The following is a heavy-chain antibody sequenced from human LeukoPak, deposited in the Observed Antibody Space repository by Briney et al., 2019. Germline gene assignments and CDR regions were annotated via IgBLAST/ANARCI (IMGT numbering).Heavy chain of an antibody. J-gene: IGHJ6*03. CDR3: ARSSPPTYYHFYYYMDV. V-gene: IGHV1-2*02. CDR1: GYAFTGYY. Sequence: ASVKVSCKASGYAFTGYYMHWVRQAPGQGLEWMGWINPNSGGAKYAQNFQGRVIMTTDTSISTAYMELTSLRSDDTAVYYCARSSPPTYYHFYYYMDVWGKGSTVTVSS. CDR2: INPNSGGA. D-gene: IGHD6-13*01.